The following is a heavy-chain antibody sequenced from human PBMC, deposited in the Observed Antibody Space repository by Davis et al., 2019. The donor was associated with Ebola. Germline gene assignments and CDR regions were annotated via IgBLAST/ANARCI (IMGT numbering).Heavy chain of an antibody. D-gene: IGHD1-1*01. V-gene: IGHV3-53*01. CDR2: IYSGGRT. Sequence: GGSLRLSCAASGFTVSSNYMSWVRQAPGKGLEWVSLIYSGGRTNYADSVKGRFTISRDNSKNTLYLQMNSLRAEDTAVYYCATPFSNADGALDIWGQGTLVTVSS. J-gene: IGHJ4*02. CDR1: GFTVSSNY. CDR3: ATPFSNADGALDI.